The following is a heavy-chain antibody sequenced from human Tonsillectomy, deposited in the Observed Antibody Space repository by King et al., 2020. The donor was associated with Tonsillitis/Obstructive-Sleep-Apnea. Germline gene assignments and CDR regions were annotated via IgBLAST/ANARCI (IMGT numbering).Heavy chain of an antibody. V-gene: IGHV4-59*08. D-gene: IGHD1-1*01. CDR3: ARHDSGYGDAFDL. CDR2: IYYSGST. J-gene: IGHJ3*01. Sequence: VQLQESGQGLVKPSETLSLTCTVSGGSISSYYWSWIRQPPGKGLEWIGYIYYSGSTNYNPSLKSRVTISVDTSKNQFSLKLSSVTAADTAVYYCARHDSGYGDAFDLWGQGTMVTVSS. CDR1: GGSISSYY.